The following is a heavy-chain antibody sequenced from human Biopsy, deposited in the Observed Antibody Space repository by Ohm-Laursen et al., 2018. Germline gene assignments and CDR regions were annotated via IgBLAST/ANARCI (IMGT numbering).Heavy chain of an antibody. CDR2: SNWKSGSI. CDR3: ARDRGGSGTFDYVDH. Sequence: SLRLSCAASGFTFDDYAMHWVRQAPGKGLEWVSGSNWKSGSIGYANSVKGRFTISRDIAKNSLNLQMNNLRAEDTAFYYCARDRGGSGTFDYVDHWGQGTLVTVSS. CDR1: GFTFDDYA. V-gene: IGHV3-9*01. J-gene: IGHJ4*02. D-gene: IGHD1-26*01.